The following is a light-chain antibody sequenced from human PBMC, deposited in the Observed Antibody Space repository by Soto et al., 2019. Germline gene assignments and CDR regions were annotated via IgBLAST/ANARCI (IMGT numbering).Light chain of an antibody. CDR3: QQSYSTPRT. Sequence: DIPMTQSPSSLSASVGDEVTITCRASQTISTFLNWYQQKPGKAPKLLIYAASSLQSGVPSRFSGSGSGTDFTLTISSLQPEDFATYYCQQSYSTPRTFGQGTKVEIK. J-gene: IGKJ1*01. V-gene: IGKV1-39*01. CDR2: AAS. CDR1: QTISTF.